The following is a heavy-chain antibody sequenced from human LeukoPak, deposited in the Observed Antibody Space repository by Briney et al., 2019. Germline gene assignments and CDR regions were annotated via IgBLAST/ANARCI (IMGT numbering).Heavy chain of an antibody. Sequence: GGSLRLSCTASGFTFGDYAMSWVRQAPGKGLEWVGFIRSKAYGGTTEYAASVKGRFTISRDDSKSIAYLQMNSLETEDTAVYYCTRDLSHYYYDSRAKGGYWGQGTLVTVSS. CDR2: IRSKAYGGTT. J-gene: IGHJ4*02. CDR1: GFTFGDYA. V-gene: IGHV3-49*04. D-gene: IGHD3-22*01. CDR3: TRDLSHYYYDSRAKGGY.